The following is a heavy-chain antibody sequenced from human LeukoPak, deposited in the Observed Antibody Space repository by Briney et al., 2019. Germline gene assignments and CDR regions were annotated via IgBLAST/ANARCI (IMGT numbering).Heavy chain of an antibody. J-gene: IGHJ6*03. CDR1: GFTFSSYA. CDR2: ISGSGGST. V-gene: IGHV3-23*01. D-gene: IGHD6-6*01. Sequence: TGRSLRLSCAASGFTFSSYAMSWVRQAPGKGLEWVSAISGSGGSTYYADSVKGRFTISRDNSKNTLYLQMNSLRAEDTAVYYCAKDWGHSSSDEYYYYYMDVWGKGTTVTVSS. CDR3: AKDWGHSSSDEYYYYYMDV.